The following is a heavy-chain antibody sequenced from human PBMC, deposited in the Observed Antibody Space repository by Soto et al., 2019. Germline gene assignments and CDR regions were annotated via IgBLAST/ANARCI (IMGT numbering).Heavy chain of an antibody. J-gene: IGHJ3*01. CDR3: ARGYYDSRGQSNTFDV. D-gene: IGHD3-22*01. V-gene: IGHV4-59*01. CDR2: VYYTGST. Sequence: VQLQESGPGLVKPSETLSLTCTVSGASITSSYWSWIRQSPGKGLQWVGYVYYTGSTNYHPSIKSRVSISLDTSKSQISLRLTSVTAADTAIYYCARGYYDSRGQSNTFDVWGQGKMVTVSS. CDR1: GASITSSY.